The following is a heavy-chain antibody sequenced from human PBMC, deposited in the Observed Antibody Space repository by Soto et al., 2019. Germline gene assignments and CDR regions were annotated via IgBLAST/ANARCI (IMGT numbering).Heavy chain of an antibody. CDR2: ISAYNGST. J-gene: IGHJ1*01. Sequence: QVQLVQSGAEVKKPGASVKVSCKASGYTFTSYGISWVRQAPGQGLEWMGWISAYNGSTNYAQKLQGRVTMTTDTSTSTAYMELRSGRSDDTAVYYCARGWGLGWELPRPGYCQHWGQGTLVTVSS. CDR3: ARGWGLGWELPRPGYCQH. CDR1: GYTFTSYG. D-gene: IGHD1-26*01. V-gene: IGHV1-18*01.